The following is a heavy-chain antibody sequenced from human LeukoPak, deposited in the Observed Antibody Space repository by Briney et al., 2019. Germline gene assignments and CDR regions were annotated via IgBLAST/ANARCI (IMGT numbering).Heavy chain of an antibody. CDR2: ISYDGSNK. D-gene: IGHD6-13*01. Sequence: GRSLRLSCAASGFTFSSYGMHWVRQAPGKGLEWVAVISYDGSNKYYADSVKGRFTISRDNSKNTLYLQMNSLRAEDTAVYYCAKGGRYSSSWYRHWGQGTLVTVSS. J-gene: IGHJ1*01. CDR1: GFTFSSYG. V-gene: IGHV3-30*18. CDR3: AKGGRYSSSWYRH.